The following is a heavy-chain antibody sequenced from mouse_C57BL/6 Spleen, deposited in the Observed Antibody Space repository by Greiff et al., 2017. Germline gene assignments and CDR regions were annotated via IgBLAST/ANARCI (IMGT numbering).Heavy chain of an antibody. CDR1: GYTFTAYN. CDR2: LNPNNGGT. V-gene: IGHV1-22*01. D-gene: IGHD2-2*01. J-gene: IGHJ2*01. Sequence: EVQLQQSEPELVQPGASVKMSCKASGYTFTAYNMHWVKQTPGTSLEWIGTLNPNNGGTTYNQKFKGKATLTVYKSSSTSYMELRSLTSEESAVYYCARRGGNGYRDYGGQGTTLTVAS. CDR3: ARRGGNGYRDY.